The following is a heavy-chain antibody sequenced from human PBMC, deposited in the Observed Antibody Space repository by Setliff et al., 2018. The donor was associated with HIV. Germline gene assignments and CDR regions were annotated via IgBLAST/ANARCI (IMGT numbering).Heavy chain of an antibody. CDR1: GYTFSSYD. D-gene: IGHD3-22*01. Sequence: GASVKVSCKASGYTFSSYDINWVRQATGQGLEWMGWMNPNSGNTGYAQKFQGRVTMTRDTSIGTAYMELNNRKFEDTAVYYCARARRDSYDRGRRNHYYIDVWGKGTTVTAP. CDR3: ARARRDSYDRGRRNHYYIDV. J-gene: IGHJ6*03. CDR2: MNPNSGNT. V-gene: IGHV1-8*02.